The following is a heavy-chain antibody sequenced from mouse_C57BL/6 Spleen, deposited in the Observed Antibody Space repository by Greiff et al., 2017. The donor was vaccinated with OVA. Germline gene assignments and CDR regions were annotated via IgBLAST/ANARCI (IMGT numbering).Heavy chain of an antibody. Sequence: EVQLQEPGGGLVQPGGSMKLSCAASGFTFSDAWMDWVRQSPEQGLEWVAEIRNKANNHATYYAESVKGRFTISRDDSKSSVYLQINSLRAEDTGIYYCTKYYYGSSPWFAYWGQGTLVTVSA. J-gene: IGHJ3*01. CDR3: TKYYYGSSPWFAY. D-gene: IGHD1-1*01. CDR2: IRNKANNHAT. CDR1: GFTFSDAW. V-gene: IGHV6-6*01.